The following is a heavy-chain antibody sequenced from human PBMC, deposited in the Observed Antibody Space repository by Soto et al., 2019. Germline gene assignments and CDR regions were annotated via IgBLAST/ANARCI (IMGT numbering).Heavy chain of an antibody. V-gene: IGHV4-4*07. J-gene: IGHJ6*02. CDR3: ARDREAGYNFYYGMDV. D-gene: IGHD6-19*01. CDR1: GADINTYS. CDR2: IYTSASI. Sequence: SETLSLTCSVSGADINTYSWTWIRQPAGKGLEWIGRIYTSASINYNPSLRGRVTLSVDTSTNQVSLKLASVTAADTAVYYCARDREAGYNFYYGMDVWGQGPTVIVSS.